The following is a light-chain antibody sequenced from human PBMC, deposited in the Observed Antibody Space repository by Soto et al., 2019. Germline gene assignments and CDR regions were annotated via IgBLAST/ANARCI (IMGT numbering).Light chain of an antibody. V-gene: IGKV3-15*01. CDR1: QSVRSN. J-gene: IGKJ1*01. Sequence: EIVMTQSPATLSVSPGEGVTLSCRAGQSVRSNLAWYQQKPGQAPRLLIYGASTRATGIPARFSGSGSGTEFTLSISILQSEDFAVYYCQQYYNWPRTFGQGTKVEI. CDR2: GAS. CDR3: QQYYNWPRT.